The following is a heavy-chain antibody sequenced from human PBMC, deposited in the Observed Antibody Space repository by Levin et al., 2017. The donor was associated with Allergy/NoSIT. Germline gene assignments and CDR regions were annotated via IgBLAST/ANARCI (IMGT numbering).Heavy chain of an antibody. D-gene: IGHD2-15*01. CDR2: TSNDGIQK. Sequence: PGESLKISCAASGLIFSNYVMHWVRQAPGKGLEWVAVTSNDGIQKYYGDSVKGRFTIARDNSRNTVYLQLNRLRPEDTAMYFCANDREGYPGDYWGPGTLVTVSS. J-gene: IGHJ4*02. CDR3: ANDREGYPGDY. CDR1: GLIFSNYV. V-gene: IGHV3-30*18.